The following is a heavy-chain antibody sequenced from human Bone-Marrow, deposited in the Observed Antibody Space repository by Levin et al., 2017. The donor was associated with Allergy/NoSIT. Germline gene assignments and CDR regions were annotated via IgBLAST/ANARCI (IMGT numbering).Heavy chain of an antibody. J-gene: IGHJ6*02. V-gene: IGHV4-61*01. CDR1: GGSVFSGSYY. D-gene: IGHD2-15*01. Sequence: SQTLSLTCTVSGGSVFSGSYYWSWIRQPPGKGLEYIGYVCYSGSTNYNPSLKSRVTISMDTSKNQLSLTLNSVTAADTAVYYCARDRVVASSGTFYYYGMAVWGQGTTVTVSS. CDR3: ARDRVVASSGTFYYYGMAV. CDR2: VCYSGST.